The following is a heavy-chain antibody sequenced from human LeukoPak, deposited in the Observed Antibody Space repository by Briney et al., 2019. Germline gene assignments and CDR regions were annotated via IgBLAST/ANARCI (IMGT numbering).Heavy chain of an antibody. V-gene: IGHV3-33*01. CDR1: GFTFSNYG. CDR3: AREEATTVRGISDY. Sequence: GGSLRLSCAASGFTFSNYGMHWVRRAPGKGLDWVAVIWNDGRSKYYANSVKGRFTISRDNSKNTLYLQMNSLRAEDTAVYYCAREEATTVRGISDYWGQGTLVTVSS. J-gene: IGHJ4*02. CDR2: IWNDGRSK. D-gene: IGHD3-10*01.